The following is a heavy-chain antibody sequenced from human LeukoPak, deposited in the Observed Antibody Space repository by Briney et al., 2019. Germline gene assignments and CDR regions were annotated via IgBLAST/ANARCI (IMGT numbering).Heavy chain of an antibody. CDR3: ARGYGDRY. V-gene: IGHV4-31*03. CDR2: IYYSGST. J-gene: IGHJ4*02. CDR1: GGSISSSSYY. D-gene: IGHD4-17*01. Sequence: SETLSLTCTVSGGSISSSSYYWSWIRQHPGKGLEWIGYIYYSGSTYYNPSLKSRVTISVDTSKNQFSLKLSSVTAADTAVYYCARGYGDRYWGQGTLVTVSS.